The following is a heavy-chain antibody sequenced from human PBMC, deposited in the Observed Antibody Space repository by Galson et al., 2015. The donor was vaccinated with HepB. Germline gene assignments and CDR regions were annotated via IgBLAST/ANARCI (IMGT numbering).Heavy chain of an antibody. V-gene: IGHV3-15*01. D-gene: IGHD2-21*01. CDR1: GFTFSNAW. CDR3: TTVRANILWWWPDGNDY. J-gene: IGHJ4*02. CDR2: IKSKTDGGTT. Sequence: SLRLSCAASGFTFSNAWMSWVRQAPGKGLEWVGRIKSKTDGGTTDYAAPVKGRFTISRDDSKNTLYLQMNSLKTEDTAVYYCTTVRANILWWWPDGNDYWGQGTLVTVSS.